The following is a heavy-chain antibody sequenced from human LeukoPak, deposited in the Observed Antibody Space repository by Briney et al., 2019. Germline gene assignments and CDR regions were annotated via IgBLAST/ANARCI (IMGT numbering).Heavy chain of an antibody. CDR3: ARDHDCSSTSCYSKYYFDY. Sequence: GGSLRLSCADSGFTFNKYWMSWVRQAPGKGLEWMANINQDGSQKYYLDSVKGRFTISRDNAKNSLYLQMNSLRAEDTAVYYCARDHDCSSTSCYSKYYFDYWGQGTLVTVSS. J-gene: IGHJ4*02. CDR2: INQDGSQK. V-gene: IGHV3-7*01. CDR1: GFTFNKYW. D-gene: IGHD2-2*01.